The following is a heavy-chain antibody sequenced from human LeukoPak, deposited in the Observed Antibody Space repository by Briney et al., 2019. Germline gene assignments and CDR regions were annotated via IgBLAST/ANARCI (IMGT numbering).Heavy chain of an antibody. Sequence: PGGSLRLSCAASGFTVSSNYMSWVRQAPGKGLEWVSVIYSGGSTYYADSVKGRFTISRDNSKNTLYLQMNSLRAEDTAVYYCAKDLVGATTENWFDPWGQGTLVTVSS. CDR3: AKDLVGATTENWFDP. CDR2: IYSGGST. D-gene: IGHD1-26*01. J-gene: IGHJ5*02. CDR1: GFTVSSNY. V-gene: IGHV3-66*01.